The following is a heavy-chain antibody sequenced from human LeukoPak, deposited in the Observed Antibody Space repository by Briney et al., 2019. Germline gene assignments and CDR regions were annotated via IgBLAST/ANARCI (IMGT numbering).Heavy chain of an antibody. J-gene: IGHJ3*02. CDR3: ARDVGYSLPDAFDI. CDR1: GGSISSGDYY. Sequence: NASETLSLTCTVSGGSISSGDYYWSGMRQPPGKGREGIGYIYYSGSTYYNPSRKSRVTISVDTSKNQFSLKLSSVTAADTAVYYCARDVGYSLPDAFDIWGQGTMVTVSP. D-gene: IGHD5-24*01. V-gene: IGHV4-30-4*01. CDR2: IYYSGST.